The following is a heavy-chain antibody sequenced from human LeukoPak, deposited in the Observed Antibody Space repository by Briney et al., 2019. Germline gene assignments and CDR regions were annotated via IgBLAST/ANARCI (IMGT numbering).Heavy chain of an antibody. CDR2: ISGSGGST. J-gene: IGHJ6*03. Sequence: GGSLRLSCAASGFTFSSYGMSWVRQAPGKGLEWVAAISGSGGSTYYADSVKGRFTISRDNSKNTLYLQMNSLRAEDTAVYYCAKDRSFQAYYYMDVWGKGTTVTISS. V-gene: IGHV3-23*01. CDR3: AKDRSFQAYYYMDV. D-gene: IGHD1-26*01. CDR1: GFTFSSYG.